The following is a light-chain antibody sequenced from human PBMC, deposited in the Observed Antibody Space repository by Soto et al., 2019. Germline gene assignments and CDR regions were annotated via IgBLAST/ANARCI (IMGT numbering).Light chain of an antibody. J-gene: IGKJ5*01. V-gene: IGKV1-27*01. CDR3: QQYNSAPRT. CDR1: QGISDY. Sequence: DIQMTQSPSSLSASVGERVTITCRASQGISDYLAWYQQKPGKVPQLLIYAASTFHSGVPSRFSGSGSGTDFALTISSLQPEDVATYYCQQYNSAPRTFGQGTRLEIK. CDR2: AAS.